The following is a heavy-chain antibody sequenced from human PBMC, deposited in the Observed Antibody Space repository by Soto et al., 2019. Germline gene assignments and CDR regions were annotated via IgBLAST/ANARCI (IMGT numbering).Heavy chain of an antibody. CDR1: GGSISSGNYS. V-gene: IGHV4-30-2*01. CDR3: ARAPNYYDSSGYYYYFDY. D-gene: IGHD3-22*01. CDR2: IYHSGST. Sequence: QLQLQESGSGLVKPSQTLSLTCAVSGGSISSGNYSWSWIRQPPGKGLEWIGYIYHSGSTYYNPSLSSRVTISVDRSKNQLSLKLSSVTAADTAVYYCARAPNYYDSSGYYYYFDYWGQGTLVTVSS. J-gene: IGHJ4*02.